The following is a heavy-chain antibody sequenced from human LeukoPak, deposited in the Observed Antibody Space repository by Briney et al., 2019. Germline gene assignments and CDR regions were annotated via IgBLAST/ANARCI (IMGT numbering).Heavy chain of an antibody. CDR3: AKEWPPSDSYGSIDY. D-gene: IGHD5-18*01. CDR2: ISGSGGST. Sequence: PGGSLRLSCASSGFTFSNYAMSWVRQAPGKGLEWVSAISGSGGSTYYADSVKGRFTISRDNSKNTLYLQVNSLRAEDTAVYYCAKEWPPSDSYGSIDYWGQGTLVTVSS. CDR1: GFTFSNYA. V-gene: IGHV3-23*01. J-gene: IGHJ4*02.